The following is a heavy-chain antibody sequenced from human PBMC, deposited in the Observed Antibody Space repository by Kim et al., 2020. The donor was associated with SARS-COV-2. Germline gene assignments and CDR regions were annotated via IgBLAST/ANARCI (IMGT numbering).Heavy chain of an antibody. CDR3: AKGRSENIAAAFNY. D-gene: IGHD6-13*01. J-gene: IGHJ4*02. V-gene: IGHV3-23*01. Sequence: GGSLRLSCAASRFTFSTYAMSWVRQAPGKGLEWVSTVGGSGGNTYHADSAKGRFTIFRDNSKNTVDLQMNSLRAEDTAVYYCAKGRSENIAAAFNYWGQGTLVSVSS. CDR1: RFTFSTYA. CDR2: VGGSGGNT.